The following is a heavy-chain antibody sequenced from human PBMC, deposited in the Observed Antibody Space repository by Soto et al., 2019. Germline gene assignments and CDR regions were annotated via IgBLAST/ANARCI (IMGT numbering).Heavy chain of an antibody. V-gene: IGHV3-23*01. CDR3: AKDRGMYPMDV. D-gene: IGHD3-16*01. J-gene: IGHJ6*02. Sequence: EVELLESGGGLVQPGGSLRLSCAASGFTFSTYAMSWVRQAPGQGLEWVSTISGSGGSTYYAESVKGRFTISRDNSKNTRYLHMNSLRAEDTAVYYCAKDRGMYPMDVWGQGTTVTISS. CDR1: GFTFSTYA. CDR2: ISGSGGST.